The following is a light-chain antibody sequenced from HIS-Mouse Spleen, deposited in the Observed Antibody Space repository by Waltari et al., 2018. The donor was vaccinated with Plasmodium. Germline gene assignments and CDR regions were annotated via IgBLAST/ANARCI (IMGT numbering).Light chain of an antibody. J-gene: IGLJ3*02. Sequence: QSALTQPASVSGSPGQSITISRTGTRSDVWSYNLVSWYQQHPGKAPKLMIYEGSKRPSGVSNRFSGSKSGNTASLTISGLQAEDEADYYCCSYAGSSTFVFGRGTKLTVL. CDR3: CSYAGSSTFV. V-gene: IGLV2-23*03. CDR2: EGS. CDR1: RSDVWSYNL.